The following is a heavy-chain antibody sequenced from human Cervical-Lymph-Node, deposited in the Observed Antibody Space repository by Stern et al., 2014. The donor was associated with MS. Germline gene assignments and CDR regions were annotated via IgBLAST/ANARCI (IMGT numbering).Heavy chain of an antibody. J-gene: IGHJ4*02. CDR3: ASPYCGGDCYSYYFDY. Sequence: VQLGQSGGGLVQPGGSLRLSCAASGFTFSSYAMSWVRQAPGKGLEWVSAISGSGGSTYYADSVKGRFTISRDNSKNTLYLQMNSLRAEDTAVYYCASPYCGGDCYSYYFDYWGQGTLVTVSS. V-gene: IGHV3-23*04. CDR1: GFTFSSYA. CDR2: ISGSGGST. D-gene: IGHD2-21*02.